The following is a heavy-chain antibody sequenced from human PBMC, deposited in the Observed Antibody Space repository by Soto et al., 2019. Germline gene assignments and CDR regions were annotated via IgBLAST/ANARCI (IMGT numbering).Heavy chain of an antibody. D-gene: IGHD6-19*01. Sequence: EVQLVDSGGALVQPGESLRLSCAASGFIFSDYFMTWVRQAPGKGLEWVATVKQDGNERHYVDSVRGRFTISRDNAKNSLYLQMNALRAEDTAVYYCAIGHWLVSWGQGTLVTVSS. V-gene: IGHV3-7*01. CDR3: AIGHWLVS. J-gene: IGHJ4*02. CDR2: VKQDGNER. CDR1: GFIFSDYF.